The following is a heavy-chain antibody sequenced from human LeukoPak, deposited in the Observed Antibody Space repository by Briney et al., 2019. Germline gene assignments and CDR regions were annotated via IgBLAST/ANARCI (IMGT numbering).Heavy chain of an antibody. V-gene: IGHV4-31*03. CDR2: IYYSGST. J-gene: IGHJ5*02. CDR3: ARGLYYDFWSGYNWFDP. CDR1: GGSISSGGYY. D-gene: IGHD3-3*01. Sequence: KPSQTLSLTCTVSGGSISSGGYYWSWIRQHPGKGLEWIGYIYYSGSTYYNPSLKSRVTISVDTSKNQFSLKLSSVTAADTAVYYCARGLYYDFWSGYNWFDPWGQGTLVTVSS.